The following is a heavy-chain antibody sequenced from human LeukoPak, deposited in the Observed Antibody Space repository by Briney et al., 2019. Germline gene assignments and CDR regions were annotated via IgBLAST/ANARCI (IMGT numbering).Heavy chain of an antibody. CDR2: IFYTRAT. D-gene: IGHD1-1*01. CDR3: ARHDDYPGFGRGFDP. CDR1: GGSIRNYY. J-gene: IGHJ5*02. V-gene: IGHV4-59*08. Sequence: PSETLSLTCSVAGGSIRNYYWSWIRQPPRKGLEWIGYIFYTRATIYSPSLESRVFISVDTSKNQLSLKLTSVTAADTAIYYCARHDDYPGFGRGFDPWGQGTLVIVSS.